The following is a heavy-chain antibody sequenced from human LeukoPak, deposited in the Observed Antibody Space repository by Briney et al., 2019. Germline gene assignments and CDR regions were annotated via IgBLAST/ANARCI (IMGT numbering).Heavy chain of an antibody. D-gene: IGHD6-13*01. V-gene: IGHV3-23*01. CDR2: ISGSGGST. CDR1: GFTFSSYA. Sequence: PGGSLRLSCAVSGFTFSSYAMNWVRQAPGKGLEWVSAISGSGGSTYYADSVKGRFTISRDNSKNTLYLQMNSLRAEDTAVYYCAKSGYSSSWSNAAVYNWFDPWGQGTLVTVSS. J-gene: IGHJ5*02. CDR3: AKSGYSSSWSNAAVYNWFDP.